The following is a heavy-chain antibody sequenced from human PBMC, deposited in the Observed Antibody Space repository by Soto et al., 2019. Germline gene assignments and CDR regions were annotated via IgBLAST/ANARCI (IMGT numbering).Heavy chain of an antibody. D-gene: IGHD5-18*01. V-gene: IGHV1-3*01. CDR1: GYTFTSYG. Sequence: GASVKVSCKASGYTFTSYGIHWVRQAPGQRLEWTGWINAGNGNTKYSEKFQGRVTITADESTSTAYMELSSLRSEDTAVYYCARVPYSYRAGGAFDIWGQGTMVTVS. CDR3: ARVPYSYRAGGAFDI. J-gene: IGHJ3*02. CDR2: INAGNGNT.